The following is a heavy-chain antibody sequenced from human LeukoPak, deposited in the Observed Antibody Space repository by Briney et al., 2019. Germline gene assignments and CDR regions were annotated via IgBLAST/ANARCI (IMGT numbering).Heavy chain of an antibody. J-gene: IGHJ3*02. D-gene: IGHD3-10*01. V-gene: IGHV1-18*01. CDR1: GYTFTSYG. CDR2: ISAYNGNT. Sequence: ASVKVSCKASGYTFTSYGISWARQAPGQGLEWMGWISAYNGNTNYAQELQGRVTMTTDTSTSTAYMELRSLRSDDTAVYYCAKWATYYYGSGSYAAFDIWGQGTMVTVSS. CDR3: AKWATYYYGSGSYAAFDI.